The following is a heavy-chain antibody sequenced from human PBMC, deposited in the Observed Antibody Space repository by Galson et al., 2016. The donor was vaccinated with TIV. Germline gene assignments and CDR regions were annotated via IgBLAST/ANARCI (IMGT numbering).Heavy chain of an antibody. CDR2: IAYDGSYK. Sequence: SLRLSCAASGFTFSSYNMRWVRQAPGKGLEWVAVIAYDGSYKHYAGSVKGRCIVSRDNSKTTLDLQMNSLGAEDTALYYCAKEENSGYYPNDAFDFWGQGTMVTVS. CDR1: GFTFSSYN. J-gene: IGHJ3*01. D-gene: IGHD3-3*01. V-gene: IGHV3-30*18. CDR3: AKEENSGYYPNDAFDF.